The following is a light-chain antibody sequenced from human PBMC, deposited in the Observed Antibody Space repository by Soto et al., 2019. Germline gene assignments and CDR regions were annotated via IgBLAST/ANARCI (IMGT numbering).Light chain of an antibody. Sequence: QSALTQPASVSGSPGQAITISCTGTSSDVGGYNYVSWYQQQPGKAPKLMIYAVSDRPSGVSNRFSGSKSGNTASLTISGLQAEDEADYYCSSYSGSGTDVFGTGTKLTVL. V-gene: IGLV2-14*01. CDR2: AVS. CDR3: SSYSGSGTDV. CDR1: SSDVGGYNY. J-gene: IGLJ1*01.